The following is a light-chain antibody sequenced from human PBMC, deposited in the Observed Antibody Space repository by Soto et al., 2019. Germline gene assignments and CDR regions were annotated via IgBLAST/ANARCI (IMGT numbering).Light chain of an antibody. Sequence: AIQMTQSPSSLSASVGDRVTITCRASQSIRNDLGWYQQKPGNAPKLLIYAAPSLQSGVPSRFSGSGSGTDFTLTSSSLQPEDFATYYCLQDYNYPWTFGQGTKVDIK. J-gene: IGKJ1*01. CDR2: AAP. CDR3: LQDYNYPWT. V-gene: IGKV1-6*01. CDR1: QSIRND.